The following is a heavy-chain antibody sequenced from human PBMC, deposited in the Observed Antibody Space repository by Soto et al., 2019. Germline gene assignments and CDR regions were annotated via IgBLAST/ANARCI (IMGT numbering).Heavy chain of an antibody. Sequence: QVRLVQSGTQVKKPGASVMFSCKATGYTFANYAIHWVRQAPGQDFEWMGWINAGNGNTRNSQKFQGRVTFTRDTSATTAHMEVGSLRFEDTAVYYGARDLSGWGLTNGHFGVDVWGQGTTVIVSS. CDR2: INAGNGNT. J-gene: IGHJ6*02. CDR1: GYTFANYA. CDR3: ARDLSGWGLTNGHFGVDV. D-gene: IGHD3-16*01. V-gene: IGHV1-3*01.